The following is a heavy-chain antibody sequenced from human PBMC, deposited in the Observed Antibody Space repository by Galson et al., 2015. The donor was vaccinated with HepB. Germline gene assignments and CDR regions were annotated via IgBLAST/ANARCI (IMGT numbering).Heavy chain of an antibody. D-gene: IGHD3-22*01. V-gene: IGHV5-51*01. CDR1: GSSFTSYW. Sequence: QSGAEVTKPGESLRISCKGSGSSFTSYWIGWVRQMPGKGLEWMGIIYPGDSDTRYSPSFQGQVTISADKSISTAYLQWSSLKASDTAMYYCARQGTYYYDSSGYSARYWGQGTLVTVSS. J-gene: IGHJ4*02. CDR3: ARQGTYYYDSSGYSARY. CDR2: IYPGDSDT.